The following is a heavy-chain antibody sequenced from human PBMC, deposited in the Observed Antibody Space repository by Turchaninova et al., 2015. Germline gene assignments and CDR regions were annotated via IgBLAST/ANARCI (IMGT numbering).Heavy chain of an antibody. CDR3: ARLHSGYDEVDY. V-gene: IGHV4-38-2*01. D-gene: IGHD5-12*01. CDR2: FHHSGST. CDR1: VYSISSVYS. J-gene: IGHJ4*02. Sequence: QVHLQESGPGLVKPSETLSLTCAVPVYSISSVYSWGWIRQPPGKGLEWIGSFHHSGSTDFNPSLKSRVTISRDTSTNQFSLKLSSVTAADTAVYYCARLHSGYDEVDYWGQGTLVTVSS.